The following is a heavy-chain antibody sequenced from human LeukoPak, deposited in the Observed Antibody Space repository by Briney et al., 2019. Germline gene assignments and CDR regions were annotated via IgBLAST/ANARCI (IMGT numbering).Heavy chain of an antibody. CDR3: ARLYCSSTSCYVGGYFDY. V-gene: IGHV4-61*01. J-gene: IGHJ4*02. CDR2: IYYSGST. CDR1: GGSVSSGSYY. D-gene: IGHD2-2*01. Sequence: SETLSLTCTVSGGSVSSGSYYWSWIRQPPGKGLEGIGYIYYSGSTNYNPSLKSRVTISVDTSKNQFSLKLSSVTAADTAVYYCARLYCSSTSCYVGGYFDYWGQGTLVTVSS.